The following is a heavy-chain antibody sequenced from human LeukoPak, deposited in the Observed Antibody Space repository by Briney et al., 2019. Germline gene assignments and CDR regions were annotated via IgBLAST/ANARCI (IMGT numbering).Heavy chain of an antibody. CDR2: ISYDGSNK. CDR3: AKDRGYCSGGSYTYFDY. CDR1: GFTFSSYG. J-gene: IGHJ4*02. D-gene: IGHD2-15*01. V-gene: IGHV3-30*18. Sequence: GGSLRLSCAASGFTFSSYGMHWVRQAPGKGLEWVAVISYDGSNKYYADSVKGRFTISRDNSKNTLYLQMNSLRAEDTAVYYCAKDRGYCSGGSYTYFDYWGQGTLVTVSS.